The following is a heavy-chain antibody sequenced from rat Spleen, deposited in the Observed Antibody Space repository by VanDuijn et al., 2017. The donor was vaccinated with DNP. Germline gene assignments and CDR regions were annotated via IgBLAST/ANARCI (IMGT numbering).Heavy chain of an antibody. CDR3: TTVVMTGSLDY. Sequence: EVQLVESGGGLVQPGRSLKLSCAASGFTFSDYYMAWVRQAPTKGLEWVATISYDGSRTYYGDSVKGRFTISRDNAKNTQYLQMDSLRSEDTATYYCTTVVMTGSLDYWGQEVMVTVSS. D-gene: IGHD5-1*01. CDR2: ISYDGSRT. J-gene: IGHJ2*01. CDR1: GFTFSDYY. V-gene: IGHV5-20*01.